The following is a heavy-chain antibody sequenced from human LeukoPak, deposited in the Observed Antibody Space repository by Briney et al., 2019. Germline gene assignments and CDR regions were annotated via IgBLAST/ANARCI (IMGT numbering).Heavy chain of an antibody. CDR2: INTNTGNP. CDR3: ASTITPTYYDFWSGSFKVGNFDY. J-gene: IGHJ4*02. CDR1: GYTFTSYA. D-gene: IGHD3-3*01. V-gene: IGHV7-4-1*02. Sequence: ASVKVFCKASGYTFTSYAMNWVRQALGQGLEWMGWINTNTGNPTYAQGFTGRFVFSLDTSVSTAYLQISSLKAEDTAVYYCASTITPTYYDFWSGSFKVGNFDYWGQGTLVTVSS.